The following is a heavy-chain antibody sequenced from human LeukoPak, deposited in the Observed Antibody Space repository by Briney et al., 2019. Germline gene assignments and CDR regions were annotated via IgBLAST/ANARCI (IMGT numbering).Heavy chain of an antibody. CDR1: GYTLTELS. CDR3: AGGIVGATCLNS. V-gene: IGHV1-24*01. CDR2: FDPEDGET. D-gene: IGHD1-26*01. Sequence: ASVKVSCKVSGYTLTELSMHWVRQAPGKGLEWMGGFDPEDGETIYAQKFQGRVTMTEDTSTDTAYMELSSLRSEDTAVYYCAGGIVGATCLNSWGQGTLVTVSS. J-gene: IGHJ4*02.